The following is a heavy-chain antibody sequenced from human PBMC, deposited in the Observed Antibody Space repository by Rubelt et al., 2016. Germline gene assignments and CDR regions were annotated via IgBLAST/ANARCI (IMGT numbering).Heavy chain of an antibody. CDR3: ARDSFRDSSGYYWPLGY. J-gene: IGHJ4*02. V-gene: IGHV1-69*04. Sequence: QGLEWMGRIIPILGIANYAQKLQGRVTMTTDTSTSTAYMELRSLRSDDTAVYYCARDSFRDSSGYYWPLGYWGQGTLVTVSS. D-gene: IGHD3-22*01. CDR2: IIPILGIA.